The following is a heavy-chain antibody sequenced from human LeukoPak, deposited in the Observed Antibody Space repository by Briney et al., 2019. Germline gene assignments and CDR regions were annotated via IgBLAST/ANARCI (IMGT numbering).Heavy chain of an antibody. Sequence: ASVKVSCKASGYTFTSYGISWVRQPPGQGLEWMGWISAYNGNTNYAQKLQGRVTMTTDTSTSTAYMELRSLRSDDTAVYYCAREGSSSFYYYYYYMDVWGKGTTVTVSS. CDR3: AREGSSSFYYYYYYMDV. CDR1: GYTFTSYG. V-gene: IGHV1-18*01. CDR2: ISAYNGNT. J-gene: IGHJ6*03. D-gene: IGHD6-13*01.